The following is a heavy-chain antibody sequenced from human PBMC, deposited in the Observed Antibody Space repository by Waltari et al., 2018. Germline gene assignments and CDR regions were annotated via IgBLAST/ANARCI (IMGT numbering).Heavy chain of an antibody. CDR1: GGSFSGYY. D-gene: IGHD3-9*01. J-gene: IGHJ4*02. CDR3: ARLRMSRSGVLRYFDWQSGGWYFDY. Sequence: QVQLQQWGAGLLKPSETLSLTCAVYGGSFSGYYWSWIRQPPGKGLEWMGEINHSGSTNYNPSLKSRVTISVDTSKNQFSLKLSSVTAADTAVYYCARLRMSRSGVLRYFDWQSGGWYFDYWGQGTLVTVSS. V-gene: IGHV4-34*01. CDR2: INHSGST.